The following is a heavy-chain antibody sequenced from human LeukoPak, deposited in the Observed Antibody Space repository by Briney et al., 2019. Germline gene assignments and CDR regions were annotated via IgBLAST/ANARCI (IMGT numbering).Heavy chain of an antibody. Sequence: GSLRLSCAASGFTFSSYAMHWVRQAPGKGLEYVSAISTNGGSTYYANSVKGRFTISRDNSKNTLYLQMGSLRAEDMAVYYCARGDSMIVVVKGFDYWGQGTLVTVSS. CDR1: GFTFSSYA. CDR2: ISTNGGST. J-gene: IGHJ4*02. V-gene: IGHV3-64*01. CDR3: ARGDSMIVVVKGFDY. D-gene: IGHD3-22*01.